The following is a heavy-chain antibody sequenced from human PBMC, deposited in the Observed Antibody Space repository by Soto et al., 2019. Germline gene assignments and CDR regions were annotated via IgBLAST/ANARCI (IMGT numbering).Heavy chain of an antibody. J-gene: IGHJ4*02. CDR2: VYYTGSN. V-gene: IGHV4-39*01. CDR1: GDSISSSSYY. Sequence: SETLSLTCTVSGDSISSSSYYWSWIRQPPGKGLEWIGSVYYTGSNYCSPSLKSRVTISVDRSKNQFSLKVSSVTAADTAVYYCARHRAYGDYARMYFDSWGQGTLVTVSS. D-gene: IGHD4-17*01. CDR3: ARHRAYGDYARMYFDS.